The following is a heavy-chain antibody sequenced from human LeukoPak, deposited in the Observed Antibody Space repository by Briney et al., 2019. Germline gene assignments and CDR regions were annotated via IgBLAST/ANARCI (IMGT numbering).Heavy chain of an antibody. V-gene: IGHV1-24*01. D-gene: IGHD3-22*01. J-gene: IGHJ4*02. Sequence: ASVKVSCKVSGYTLTELSMHWVRQAPGKGLEWMGGFDPEDGETIYAQKFQGRVTMTEDTSTDTAYMELSSLRSEDTAVYYCATDLALHYYDSSGPIWFDYWGQGTLVTVSS. CDR3: ATDLALHYYDSSGPIWFDY. CDR1: GYTLTELS. CDR2: FDPEDGET.